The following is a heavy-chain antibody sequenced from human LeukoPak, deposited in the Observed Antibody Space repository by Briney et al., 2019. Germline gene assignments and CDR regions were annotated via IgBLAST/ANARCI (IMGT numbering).Heavy chain of an antibody. J-gene: IGHJ4*02. CDR3: ARTHSSSFRF. CDR1: GGSISSSSYY. D-gene: IGHD6-6*01. V-gene: IGHV4-39*01. Sequence: SETLSLTCTVSGGSISSSSYYWGWIRQPPGEGLERVERIYYSGSTYYNPSLKSRVTISVDTSKNQFSLKLSSVTAADTAVYYCARTHSSSFRFWGQGTLVTVSS. CDR2: IYYSGST.